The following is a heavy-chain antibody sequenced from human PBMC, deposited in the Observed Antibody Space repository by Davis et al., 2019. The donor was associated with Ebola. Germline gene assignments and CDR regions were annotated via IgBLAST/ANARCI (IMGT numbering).Heavy chain of an antibody. Sequence: GSLRLSCAASGFTFSSYAMHWVRQAPGKGLEWVAVISYDGSNKYYADSVKGRFTISRDNSKNTLYLQMNSLRAEDTAVYYCARVGYGDYWRWFDPWGQGTLVTVSS. CDR3: ARVGYGDYWRWFDP. V-gene: IGHV3-30*04. CDR1: GFTFSSYA. J-gene: IGHJ5*02. D-gene: IGHD4-17*01. CDR2: ISYDGSNK.